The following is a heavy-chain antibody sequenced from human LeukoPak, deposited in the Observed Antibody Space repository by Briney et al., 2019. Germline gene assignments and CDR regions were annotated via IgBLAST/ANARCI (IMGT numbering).Heavy chain of an antibody. J-gene: IGHJ4*02. CDR1: SGSISSSSNY. Sequence: PSETLSLTCTVSSGSISSSSNYWGRVRQPPGKGLEWIGSLYYSGSTYYNPSLKSRVTISVDTSKNQFSLKVSSVTAADTAVYYCARRGNSGRSFDYWGQGTLITVSS. V-gene: IGHV4-39*01. CDR2: LYYSGST. D-gene: IGHD4-23*01. CDR3: ARRGNSGRSFDY.